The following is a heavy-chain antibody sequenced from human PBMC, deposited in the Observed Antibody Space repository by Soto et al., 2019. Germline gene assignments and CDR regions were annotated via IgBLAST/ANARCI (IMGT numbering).Heavy chain of an antibody. V-gene: IGHV3-9*01. Sequence: GGSLRLSCAASGFTFDDYAMHWVRQAPGKGLEWVSGISWNSGSIGYADSVKGRFTISRDNAKNSLYLQMNSLRAEDTALYYCARDAGYSYGLDYYYGMDVWGQGTAVTVSS. CDR1: GFTFDDYA. J-gene: IGHJ6*02. CDR2: ISWNSGSI. D-gene: IGHD5-18*01. CDR3: ARDAGYSYGLDYYYGMDV.